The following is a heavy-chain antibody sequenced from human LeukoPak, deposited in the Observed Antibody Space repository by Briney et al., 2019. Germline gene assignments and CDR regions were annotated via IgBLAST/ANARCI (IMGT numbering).Heavy chain of an antibody. D-gene: IGHD3-10*01. CDR2: INPSEGST. CDR3: ARAGIFDY. Sequence: ASVNVCCKASGYKFTIYYIHWVRQTPGQGLEWMGIINPSEGSTSYAQKFQGRVTMTRDTSTSTVYMELSSLRSEDTAVYYCARAGIFDYWGPGNLGSVSS. CDR1: GYKFTIYY. J-gene: IGHJ4*02. V-gene: IGHV1-46*01.